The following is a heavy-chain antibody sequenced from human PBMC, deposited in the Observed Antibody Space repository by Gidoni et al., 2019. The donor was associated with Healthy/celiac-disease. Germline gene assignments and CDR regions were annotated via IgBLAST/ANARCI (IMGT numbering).Heavy chain of an antibody. D-gene: IGHD7-27*01. CDR3: ARSAHRVTDNGGFDY. CDR1: GGSFSGYY. CDR2: INHSGST. J-gene: IGHJ4*02. Sequence: QVQIQQWGAGLLKPSETLSLTCAVYGGSFSGYYWRGNRQPPGKGLKWIREINHSGSTNYNPALKSRVTISVDTSKNQFSLKLSSVTAADTAVYDCARSAHRVTDNGGFDYWGQGTLVTVSS. V-gene: IGHV4-34*01.